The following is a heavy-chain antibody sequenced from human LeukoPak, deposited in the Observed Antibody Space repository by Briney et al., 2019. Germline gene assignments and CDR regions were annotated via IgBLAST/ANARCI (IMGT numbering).Heavy chain of an antibody. CDR2: MNPNSGNT. Sequence: ASVKVSCKASGYTFTTYDINWVRQATGQGLEWMGWMNPNSGNTGYAQKFQGRVTMTRNTSISTAYMELSSLRSEDTAVYYCARLPYGGNTPWAEYWGQGTLVTVSP. V-gene: IGHV1-8*01. J-gene: IGHJ4*02. CDR1: GYTFTTYD. D-gene: IGHD4-23*01. CDR3: ARLPYGGNTPWAEY.